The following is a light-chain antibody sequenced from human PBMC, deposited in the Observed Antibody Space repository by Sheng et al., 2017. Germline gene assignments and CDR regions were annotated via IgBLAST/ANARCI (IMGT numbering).Light chain of an antibody. CDR1: KLGDKY. Sequence: SYELTQPPSVSMSPGQTATISCSGDKLGDKYVCWFKQKAGQSPVLVIHEDFKRPSGIPQRFSGSNSGNTATLTISAAQAVDEADYYCQTWDSNSAIFGGGTKLTV. CDR2: EDF. V-gene: IGLV3-1*01. CDR3: QTWDSNSAI. J-gene: IGLJ2*01.